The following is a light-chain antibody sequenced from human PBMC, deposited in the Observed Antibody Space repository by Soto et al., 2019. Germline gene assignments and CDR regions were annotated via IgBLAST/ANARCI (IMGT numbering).Light chain of an antibody. J-gene: IGKJ1*01. Sequence: ELVFTHSPGTLSLSPGERATLSCRASQSVGSDYLAWYQQKPGQAPRLLIYDASTRATGIPARFSGSGSGTEFTLTISSLQSEDFAIYYCQQYNNWPPKTFGQLTKVDIK. V-gene: IGKV3-15*01. CDR3: QQYNNWPPKT. CDR1: QSVGSD. CDR2: DAS.